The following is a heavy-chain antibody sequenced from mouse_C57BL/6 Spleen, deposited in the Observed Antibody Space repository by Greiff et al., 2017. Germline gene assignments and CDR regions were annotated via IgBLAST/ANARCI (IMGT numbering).Heavy chain of an antibody. CDR3: AVYYYGSSPYAMDY. CDR1: GFTFTDYY. Sequence: EVQLQQSGPVLVKPGPSVKISCKASGFTFTDYYMHWVQQSHGKSLEWIGLVYPYTGGTSYNQKFKGKATLTVDTSSSTAYLELNSLTSEDSAVYYCAVYYYGSSPYAMDYWGQGTSVTVSS. D-gene: IGHD1-1*01. J-gene: IGHJ4*01. CDR2: VYPYTGGT. V-gene: IGHV1-36*01.